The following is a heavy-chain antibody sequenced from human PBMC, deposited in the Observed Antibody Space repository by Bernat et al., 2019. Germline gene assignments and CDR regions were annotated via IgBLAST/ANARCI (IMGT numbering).Heavy chain of an antibody. D-gene: IGHD3-22*01. CDR1: GFPFSDDW. CDR3: ARRGSSGYYEYFEY. J-gene: IGHJ4*02. V-gene: IGHV3-74*01. Sequence: EVQLVESGGGLVQPGGSLRLSCAASGFPFSDDWMYWFRQAPGKGLVWVSRIISDGSVTSYAESVKGRFTISRDNAKNTLYLQMNSLRAEDTAVYYCARRGSSGYYEYFEYWGQGTLVTVSS. CDR2: IISDGSVT.